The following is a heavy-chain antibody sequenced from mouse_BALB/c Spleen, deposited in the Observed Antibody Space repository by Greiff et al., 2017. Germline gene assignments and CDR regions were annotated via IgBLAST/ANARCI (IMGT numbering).Heavy chain of an antibody. CDR2: ISDGGSYT. CDR3: ARGGSYGSSLDY. J-gene: IGHJ2*01. Sequence: EVQRVESGGGLVKPGGSLKLSCAASGFTFSDYYMYWVRQTPEKRLEWVATISDGGSYTYYPDSVKGRFTISRDNAKNNLYLQMSSLKSEDTAMYYCARGGSYGSSLDYWGQGTTLTVSS. D-gene: IGHD1-1*01. CDR1: GFTFSDYY. V-gene: IGHV5-4*02.